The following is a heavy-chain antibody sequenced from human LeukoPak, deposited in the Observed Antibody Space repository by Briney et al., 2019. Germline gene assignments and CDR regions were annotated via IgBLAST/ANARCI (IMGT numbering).Heavy chain of an antibody. J-gene: IGHJ5*02. CDR3: AREFIVVVPANPRSHNWFDP. D-gene: IGHD2-2*01. CDR1: GFTFSSNS. Sequence: RPGPCLRLSCAASGFTFSSNSMNCVRQPPGKGLEWVSSISSSTRYTYYPDSVKGRFTISRDNAKNSLYLQMNSLRAEDTAVYYCAREFIVVVPANPRSHNWFDPWGQGTLVTVSS. CDR2: ISSSTRYT. V-gene: IGHV3-21*01.